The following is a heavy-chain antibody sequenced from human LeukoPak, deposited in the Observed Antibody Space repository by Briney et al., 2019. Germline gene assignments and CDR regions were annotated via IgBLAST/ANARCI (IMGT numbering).Heavy chain of an antibody. D-gene: IGHD6-13*01. Sequence: SETLSLTCTVTGGSISSYYWSWIRQPAGKGLEWIGRIYTSGSTNYNPSLKSRVTMSVDTSKNQFSLKLSSVTAADTAVYYCARDDIAAAGTPLDYWGQGTLVTVSS. J-gene: IGHJ4*02. CDR1: GGSISSYY. CDR2: IYTSGST. CDR3: ARDDIAAAGTPLDY. V-gene: IGHV4-4*07.